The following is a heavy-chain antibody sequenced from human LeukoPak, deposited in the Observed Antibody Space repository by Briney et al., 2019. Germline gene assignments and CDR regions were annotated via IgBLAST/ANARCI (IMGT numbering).Heavy chain of an antibody. V-gene: IGHV1-2*06. Sequence: ASVKVSCKASEYIFTGYYMHWVRQAPGQGLEWMGRINPNNGATNYAQKFQGRVTITGDTSINTAYMELSSLRSDDTAVYHCTRESGSYHGNDYWGQGTLVTVSS. CDR1: EYIFTGYY. D-gene: IGHD1-26*01. J-gene: IGHJ4*02. CDR2: INPNNGAT. CDR3: TRESGSYHGNDY.